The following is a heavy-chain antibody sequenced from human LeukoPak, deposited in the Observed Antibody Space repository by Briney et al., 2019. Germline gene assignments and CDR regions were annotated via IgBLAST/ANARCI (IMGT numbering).Heavy chain of an antibody. J-gene: IGHJ4*02. CDR2: ISGSGGST. CDR3: ANTLPYYYDSRGYYPLDY. V-gene: IGHV3-23*01. CDR1: GFTFSSYA. D-gene: IGHD3-22*01. Sequence: GGSLRLSCAASGFTFSSYAMSWVRQAPGKGLEWVSAISGSGGSTYYADSVKGRFTISRDNSKNTLYLQMNSLRAEDTAVYYCANTLPYYYDSRGYYPLDYWGQGTLVTVSS.